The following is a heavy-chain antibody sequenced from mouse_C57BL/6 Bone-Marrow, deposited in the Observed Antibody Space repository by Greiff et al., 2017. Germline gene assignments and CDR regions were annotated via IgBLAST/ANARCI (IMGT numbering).Heavy chain of an antibody. CDR1: GFNIKDDY. D-gene: IGHD3-1*01. J-gene: IGHJ3*01. Sequence: VQLQESGAELVRPGASVKLSCTASGFNIKDDYMHWVKQRPEQGLEWIGWIDPENGDTEYASKFQGKATITADTSSNTAYLQLSGLTSEDTAVYYCTTGLLAYWGQGTLVTVSA. CDR2: IDPENGDT. CDR3: TTGLLAY. V-gene: IGHV14-4*01.